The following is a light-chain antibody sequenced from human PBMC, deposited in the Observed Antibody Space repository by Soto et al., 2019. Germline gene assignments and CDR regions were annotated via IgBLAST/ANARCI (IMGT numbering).Light chain of an antibody. Sequence: QSVLTQPPSASGTPGQKVFISCSGSSSNIGGTNYAYWYQQLPGAAPKLLMHSNNLRPSGVPEPISGSKFGTAASLAISGLRSEDEAVYYCASWDDRLGAVIFGGGTKLTVL. CDR1: SSNIGGTNY. V-gene: IGLV1-47*02. CDR3: ASWDDRLGAVI. J-gene: IGLJ2*01. CDR2: SNN.